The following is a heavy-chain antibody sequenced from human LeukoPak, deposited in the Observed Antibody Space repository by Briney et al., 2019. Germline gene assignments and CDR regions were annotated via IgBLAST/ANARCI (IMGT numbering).Heavy chain of an antibody. CDR1: GFTFSSYS. D-gene: IGHD6-19*01. CDR2: ISSSSSTI. V-gene: IGHV3-48*01. CDR3: AREGSIAVAGVYYYYGMDV. Sequence: SGGSLRLSCAASGFTFSSYSMNWVRQAPGKGLEWVSYISSSSSTIYYADSVKGRFTISRDNAKNSLYLQMNSLRAEDTAVYYCAREGSIAVAGVYYYYGMDVWGQGTTVTVSS. J-gene: IGHJ6*02.